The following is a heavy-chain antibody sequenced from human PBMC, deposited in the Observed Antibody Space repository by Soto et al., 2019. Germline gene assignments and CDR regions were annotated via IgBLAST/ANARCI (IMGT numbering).Heavy chain of an antibody. CDR2: INHIGYT. Sequence: QVQLQQWGAGLLKPSETLSLTCAVSGGSFSDFYWTWIRQLPGKGLEWIGEINHIGYTNYNPSLESRVAISVDTAKNQFSLTLRSVTAADTAVYYCGPRGAVAPRGYWGQGTLVTVS. CDR1: GGSFSDFY. CDR3: GPRGAVAPRGY. D-gene: IGHD2-15*01. J-gene: IGHJ4*02. V-gene: IGHV4-34*02.